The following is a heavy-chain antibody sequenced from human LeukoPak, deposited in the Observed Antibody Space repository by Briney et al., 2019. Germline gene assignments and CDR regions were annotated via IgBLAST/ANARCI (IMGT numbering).Heavy chain of an antibody. D-gene: IGHD3-22*01. CDR2: ITGSYSHI. CDR3: ARGAEYYYDSSGYFPFDY. J-gene: IGHJ4*02. V-gene: IGHV3-21*01. CDR1: GFIFSTYS. Sequence: GGSLRLSCAASGFIFSTYSMNWVRQAPGKGLEWVSSITGSYSHIYYADSVKGRFTISRDNAKNSLYLQMNSLRAEDTAVYYCARGAEYYYDSSGYFPFDYWGQGTLVTVSS.